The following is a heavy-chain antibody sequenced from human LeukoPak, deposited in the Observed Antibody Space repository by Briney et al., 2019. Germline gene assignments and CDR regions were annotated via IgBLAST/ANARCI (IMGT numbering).Heavy chain of an antibody. D-gene: IGHD1-26*01. J-gene: IGHJ3*02. CDR2: ISSSSSYI. Sequence: AGGSLRLSCAASGFTFSSYSMNWVRQAPGKGLEWVSSISSSSSYIYYADSVKGRFTIPRDNAKNSLYLQMNSLRAEDTAVYYCAGQRLLHAFDIWGQGTMVTVSS. CDR3: AGQRLLHAFDI. V-gene: IGHV3-21*01. CDR1: GFTFSSYS.